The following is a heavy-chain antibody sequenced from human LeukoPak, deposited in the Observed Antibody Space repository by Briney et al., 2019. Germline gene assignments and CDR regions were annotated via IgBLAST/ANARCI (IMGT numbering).Heavy chain of an antibody. CDR3: ARGGAPFDY. Sequence: SETLSLTCAVYGGSFSGYYWSWIRQPPGKGLEWIGEINHSGSTNYNPSLKSRVAISVDTSKNQLSLKLSSVTAADTAGYYGARGGAPFDYWGQGTLVTVSS. J-gene: IGHJ4*02. V-gene: IGHV4-34*01. CDR2: INHSGST. CDR1: GGSFSGYY. D-gene: IGHD3-10*01.